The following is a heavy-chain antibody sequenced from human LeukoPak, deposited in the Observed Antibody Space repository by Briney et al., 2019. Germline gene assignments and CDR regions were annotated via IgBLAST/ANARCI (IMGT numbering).Heavy chain of an antibody. CDR2: INTNTGNP. J-gene: IGHJ3*02. Sequence: ASVKVSCKASGYTFSSNALNWVRQAPGQGPQWMGWINTNTGNPTYAQGFTGRFVFSLDTSVSTAYLQISSLKAEDTAVYYCARGRPWDGFDIWGQGTMVTVSS. CDR1: GYTFSSNA. CDR3: ARGRPWDGFDI. V-gene: IGHV7-4-1*02.